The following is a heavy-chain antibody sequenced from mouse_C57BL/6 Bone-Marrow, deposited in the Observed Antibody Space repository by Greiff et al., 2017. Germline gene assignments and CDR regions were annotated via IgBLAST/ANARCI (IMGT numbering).Heavy chain of an antibody. D-gene: IGHD2-4*01. CDR3: ARRGRLPGDY. Sequence: VQLQESGAELVRPGTSVKVSCKASGYAFTNYLIEWVKQRPGQGLEWIGVINPGSGGTNYNEKFKGKATLTADKSSSTAYMQVSSLTSEDSAVYFCARRGRLPGDYWGQGTTLTVSS. CDR2: INPGSGGT. J-gene: IGHJ2*01. CDR1: GYAFTNYL. V-gene: IGHV1-54*01.